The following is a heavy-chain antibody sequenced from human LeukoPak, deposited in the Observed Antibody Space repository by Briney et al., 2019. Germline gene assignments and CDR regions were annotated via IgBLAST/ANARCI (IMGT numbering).Heavy chain of an antibody. Sequence: GGSLRLSCAASGFTFSSYAMSWVRQAPGKGLEWVSAISGSGGSTYYADSVKGRFTISRDNSKDTLYLQMNSLRAEDTAVYYCAKVLLWELDPSDYWGQGTLVTVSS. D-gene: IGHD1-26*01. V-gene: IGHV3-23*01. CDR3: AKVLLWELDPSDY. CDR2: ISGSGGST. CDR1: GFTFSSYA. J-gene: IGHJ4*02.